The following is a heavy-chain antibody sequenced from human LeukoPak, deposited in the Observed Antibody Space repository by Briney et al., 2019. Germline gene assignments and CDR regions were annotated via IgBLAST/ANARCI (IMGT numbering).Heavy chain of an antibody. D-gene: IGHD3-3*01. CDR1: GGSFSGYY. CDR3: ARGGSSEYAFWSGYHYYFDY. V-gene: IGHV4-34*01. CDR2: INHSGST. Sequence: PSETLSLTCAVYGGSFSGYYWSWIRQPPGKGLEWIGEINHSGSTNYNPSLKSRVTISVDTSKNQFSLKLSSVTAADTAVYYCARGGSSEYAFWSGYHYYFDYWGQGTLVTVSS. J-gene: IGHJ4*02.